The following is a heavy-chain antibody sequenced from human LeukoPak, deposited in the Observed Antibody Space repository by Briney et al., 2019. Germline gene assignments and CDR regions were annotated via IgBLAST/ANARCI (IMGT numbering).Heavy chain of an antibody. CDR3: ARVRGSYDY. CDR1: GGSFSGYY. D-gene: IGHD1-26*01. V-gene: IGHV4-34*01. CDR2: INHSGST. Sequence: SETLSLTCAVYGGSFSGYYWSWIRQPPGKGLEWIGEINHSGSTNYNPSLKSRVTISVDTSKNQFSLKLSSVTAADTAVYYCARVRGSYDYWGQGTLVTVSS. J-gene: IGHJ4*02.